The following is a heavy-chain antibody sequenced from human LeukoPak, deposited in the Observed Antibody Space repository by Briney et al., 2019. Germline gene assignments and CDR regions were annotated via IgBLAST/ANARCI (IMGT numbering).Heavy chain of an antibody. Sequence: PSETLSLTCTVSGGSISSFYWSWIRQPPGKGLEWIGYIYYSGSTNYNPSLKSRVTISVDTSKNQFSLKLSSVTAADTAVYYCARDSGYSSHWGQGTLVTVS. CDR2: IYYSGST. D-gene: IGHD6-19*01. V-gene: IGHV4-59*12. CDR3: ARDSGYSSH. CDR1: GGSISSFY. J-gene: IGHJ4*02.